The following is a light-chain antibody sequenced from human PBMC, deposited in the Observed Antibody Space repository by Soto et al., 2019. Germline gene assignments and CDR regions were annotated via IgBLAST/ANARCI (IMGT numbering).Light chain of an antibody. CDR2: AVS. CDR1: SSDVGTYNY. Sequence: QSALTQPPSASGSPGQSVTISCTGTSSDVGTYNYVSWYQQHPGKAPKLMIYAVSERPSGVPDRFSGSKSGNTASLTVSVLQAEDEADYFCSSYAGSGSLVFAGGTKLTV. J-gene: IGLJ2*01. CDR3: SSYAGSGSLV. V-gene: IGLV2-8*01.